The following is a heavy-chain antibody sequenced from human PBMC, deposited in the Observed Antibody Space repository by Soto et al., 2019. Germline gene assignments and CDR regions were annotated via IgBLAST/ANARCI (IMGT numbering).Heavy chain of an antibody. J-gene: IGHJ6*02. V-gene: IGHV3-30-3*01. CDR3: ARDSFPTTTKGHGVYLYYGVDV. D-gene: IGHD4-4*01. Sequence: LRLSCAASGFTLSSYAMHWVRQAPGKGLEWVAVISYDGSNKYYADSVKGRFTISRDNSKNTLYLQMNSLRAEDTAVFYCARDSFPTTTKGHGVYLYYGVDVWGQGTTVTVSS. CDR1: GFTLSSYA. CDR2: ISYDGSNK.